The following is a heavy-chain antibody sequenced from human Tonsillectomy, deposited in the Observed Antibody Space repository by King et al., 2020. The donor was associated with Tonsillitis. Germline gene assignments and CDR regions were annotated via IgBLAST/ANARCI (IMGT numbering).Heavy chain of an antibody. V-gene: IGHV4-39*01. J-gene: IGHJ3*02. Sequence: LQLQESGPGLVKPSETLSLTCTVSGGSVRSSSYFWGWIRQPPGKGLEWIANIYYSGSTYYTASLKSRVTISEDPSKNQISLRLASVTAADTAVYYCARRCSTTTCYDAFDIWGQGTMVTVSS. D-gene: IGHD2-2*01. CDR1: GGSVRSSSYF. CDR3: ARRCSTTTCYDAFDI. CDR2: IYYSGST.